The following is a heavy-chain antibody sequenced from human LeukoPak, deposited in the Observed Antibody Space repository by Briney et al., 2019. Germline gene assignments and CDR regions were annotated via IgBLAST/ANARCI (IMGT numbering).Heavy chain of an antibody. J-gene: IGHJ3*02. CDR3: ARDFPPPSAFDI. V-gene: IGHV3-21*01. CDR1: RFSFSTYN. Sequence: GGSLRLSCAASRFSFSTYNMNWVRQAPGKGLEWISSISSSSSYIYYADSLKGRFIISRDNAKNSLYLQMNSLRAEDTAVYYCARDFPPPSAFDIWGQGTMVTVSS. CDR2: ISSSSSYI.